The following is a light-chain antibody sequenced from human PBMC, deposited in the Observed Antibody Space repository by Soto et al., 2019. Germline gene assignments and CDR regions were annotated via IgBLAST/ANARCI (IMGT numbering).Light chain of an antibody. CDR2: GAS. J-gene: IGKJ5*01. Sequence: EIVLTQSPATLSLSPGERATLSCRASQSISIYLAWYQQKPGQAPRLLIYGASNRATGIPDRFSGSGSGTEFTLPISSLQSEDFAVYYCQQRSNWPSITFGQGTRLEI. V-gene: IGKV3-11*01. CDR1: QSISIY. CDR3: QQRSNWPSIT.